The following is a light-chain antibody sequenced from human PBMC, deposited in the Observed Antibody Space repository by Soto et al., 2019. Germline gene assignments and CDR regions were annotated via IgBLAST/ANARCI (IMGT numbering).Light chain of an antibody. J-gene: IGKJ1*01. Sequence: EIVMTQSPATLSVSPGERTTLSCMASQSVGNNLAWYQQKPGQAPRLLIYGAYTRATGIPARFSGSGSGTEFTLTISSLQSEDFAVYYCQQSNNWPPWTFGQGTKVDIK. CDR2: GAY. V-gene: IGKV3-15*01. CDR1: QSVGNN. CDR3: QQSNNWPPWT.